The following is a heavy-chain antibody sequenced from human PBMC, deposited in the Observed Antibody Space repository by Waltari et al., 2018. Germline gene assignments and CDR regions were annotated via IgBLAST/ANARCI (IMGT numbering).Heavy chain of an antibody. D-gene: IGHD3-3*01. V-gene: IGHV1-46*01. CDR3: ARDRDYDFWSGYPSGLDY. CDR2: INPSGGRT. J-gene: IGHJ4*02. CDR1: GYTFTSYY. Sequence: QVQLVQSGAEVKKPGASVKVSCKASGYTFTSYYMHWVRQAPGQGLEWMGIINPSGGRTSYAQRCQGRVTMTRDTSTSTVYMELSRLRSEDTAVYYCARDRDYDFWSGYPSGLDYWGQGTLVTVSS.